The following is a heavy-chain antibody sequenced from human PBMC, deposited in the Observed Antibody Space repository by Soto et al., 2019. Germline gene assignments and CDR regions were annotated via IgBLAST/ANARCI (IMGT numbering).Heavy chain of an antibody. J-gene: IGHJ6*02. CDR3: ARDHPLREYYGSGSTLDYYYYGMDV. D-gene: IGHD3-10*01. CDR1: GFTVSSNY. Sequence: EVQLVESGGGLIQPGGSLRLSCAASGFTVSSNYMSWVRQAPGKGLEWVSVIYSGGSTYYADSVKGRFTISRDNSKNTLYLQMNSLRAEDTAVYYCARDHPLREYYGSGSTLDYYYYGMDVWGQGTTVTVSS. CDR2: IYSGGST. V-gene: IGHV3-53*01.